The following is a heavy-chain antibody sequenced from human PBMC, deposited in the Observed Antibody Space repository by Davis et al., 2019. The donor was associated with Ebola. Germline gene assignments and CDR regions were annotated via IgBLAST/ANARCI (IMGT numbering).Heavy chain of an antibody. V-gene: IGHV4-4*02. D-gene: IGHD3-16*01. J-gene: IGHJ4*02. Sequence: PSETLSLTCAVSDGSIRSSHWWSWVRQPPGKGLEWIGEVYHTGTTNYNPSLKSRASISVDKSKNQFSLQLTSVTAADTAVYYCAREAGGVRADFDYWGRGALVTVSS. CDR3: AREAGGVRADFDY. CDR2: VYHTGTT. CDR1: DGSIRSSHW.